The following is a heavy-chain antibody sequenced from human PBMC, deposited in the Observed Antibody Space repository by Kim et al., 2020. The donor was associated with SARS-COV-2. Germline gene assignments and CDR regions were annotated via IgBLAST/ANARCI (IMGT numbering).Heavy chain of an antibody. CDR3: AKDRDYYGLYYYYYYGMDV. CDR2: ISGSGGST. CDR1: GFTFSSYA. J-gene: IGHJ6*02. Sequence: GGSLRLSCAASGFTFSSYAMSWVRQAPGKGLEWVSAISGSGGSTYYADSVKGRFTISRDNSKNTLYLQMNSLRAEDTAVYYCAKDRDYYGLYYYYYYGMDVWGQGTTVTVSS. V-gene: IGHV3-23*01. D-gene: IGHD3-10*01.